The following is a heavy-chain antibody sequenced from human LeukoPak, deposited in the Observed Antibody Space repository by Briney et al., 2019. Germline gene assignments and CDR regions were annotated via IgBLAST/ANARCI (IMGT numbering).Heavy chain of an antibody. CDR1: GFTFSSYA. V-gene: IGHV3-30-3*01. D-gene: IGHD3-10*01. CDR3: ARDGVPGSSYYYYYYMDV. CDR2: ISYDGSNK. Sequence: GGSLRLSCAASGFTFSSYAMHWVRQAPGKGLEWVAVISYDGSNKYYADSVKGRFTISRDNSKNTAYLQMISLRVEDTAVYYCARDGVPGSSYYYYYYMDVWGKGTTVTVSS. J-gene: IGHJ6*03.